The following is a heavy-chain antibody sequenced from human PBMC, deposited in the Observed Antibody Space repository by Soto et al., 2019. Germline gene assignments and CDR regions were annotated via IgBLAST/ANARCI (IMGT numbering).Heavy chain of an antibody. V-gene: IGHV1-69*13. Sequence: SVKVSCKASGGTFSSYAISWVRQAPGQGLEWMGGIIPIFGTANYAQKFQGRVTITADESTSTAYMELSSLRSEDTAVYYCASRLPGIAVAVTYDYYYGMDVWGQGTTVTVSS. D-gene: IGHD6-19*01. CDR3: ASRLPGIAVAVTYDYYYGMDV. CDR1: GGTFSSYA. CDR2: IIPIFGTA. J-gene: IGHJ6*02.